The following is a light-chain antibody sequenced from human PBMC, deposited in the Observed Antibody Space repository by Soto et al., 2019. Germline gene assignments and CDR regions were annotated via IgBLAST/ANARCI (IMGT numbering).Light chain of an antibody. CDR3: QKYNSAPLT. CDR1: QGIAPY. V-gene: IGKV1-27*01. J-gene: IGKJ4*01. Sequence: DVQMTQSPSSLSAFVGDRVTITCRASQGIAPYLAWFQQKPGKVPKLLIYATSTLQSGVPSRFSGSGSGTDFTLTISSLQPEDVGTYYWQKYNSAPLTVGGGTKVEIK. CDR2: ATS.